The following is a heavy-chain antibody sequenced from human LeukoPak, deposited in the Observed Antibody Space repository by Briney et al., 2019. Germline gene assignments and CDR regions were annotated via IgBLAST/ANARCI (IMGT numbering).Heavy chain of an antibody. J-gene: IGHJ4*02. V-gene: IGHV4-39*07. D-gene: IGHD3-10*01. CDR3: ASRRFGELLLDY. Sequence: SETLSLTCTVSGGSISSSSYYWGWIRQPPGKGLERIGSIYYSGSTYYNPSLKSRVTISVDTSKNQFSLKLSSVTAADTAVYYCASRRFGELLLDYWGQGTLVTVSS. CDR2: IYYSGST. CDR1: GGSISSSSYY.